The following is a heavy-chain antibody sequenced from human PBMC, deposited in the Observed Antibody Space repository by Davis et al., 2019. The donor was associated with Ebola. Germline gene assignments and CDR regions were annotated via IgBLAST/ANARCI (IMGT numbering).Heavy chain of an antibody. Sequence: GGSLRLSCAASGFTLNDYYVSWIRQAPGKGLEWISRIGGSVGYRNYADSVRGRFTISRDSAKNLLYLQMNTLKTEDTAMYYCSTAFNSVTDGFDFWGQGTMVTVSA. V-gene: IGHV3-11*06. CDR1: GFTLNDYY. CDR3: STAFNSVTDGFDF. CDR2: IGGSVGYR. D-gene: IGHD4-17*01. J-gene: IGHJ3*01.